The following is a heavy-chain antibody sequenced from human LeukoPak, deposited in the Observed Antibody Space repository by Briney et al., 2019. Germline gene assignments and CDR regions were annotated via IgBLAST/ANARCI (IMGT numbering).Heavy chain of an antibody. CDR3: SREGLQNRGWFHP. J-gene: IGHJ5*01. CDR2: IYTSDST. Sequence: SETLSLTCTVSGGSFSSGIYYWSWIRQSAAKGLEWIGRIYTSDSTFYNPSFKSRVTISLDTSMNQFFLKLTSMTVADTAVYYCSREGLQNRGWFHPWGQGTLVTVSS. CDR1: GGSFSSGIYY. V-gene: IGHV4-61*02. D-gene: IGHD4-11*01.